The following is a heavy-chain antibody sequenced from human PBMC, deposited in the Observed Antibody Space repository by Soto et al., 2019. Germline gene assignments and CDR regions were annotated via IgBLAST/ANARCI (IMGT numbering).Heavy chain of an antibody. D-gene: IGHD4-17*01. Sequence: GASVKVSCKASGYTFTSYDINWVRQATGQGLEWMGWMNPNSGNTGYAQKFQGRVTMTRNTSISTAYMELSSLRSEDTAVYYCARGPADYGDYASPNYYYYYMDVCGKGTTVTVSS. J-gene: IGHJ6*03. CDR2: MNPNSGNT. V-gene: IGHV1-8*01. CDR1: GYTFTSYD. CDR3: ARGPADYGDYASPNYYYYYMDV.